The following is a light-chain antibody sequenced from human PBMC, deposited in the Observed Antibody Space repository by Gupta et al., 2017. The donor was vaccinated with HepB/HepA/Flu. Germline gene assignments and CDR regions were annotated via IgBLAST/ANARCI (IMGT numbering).Light chain of an antibody. J-gene: IGKJ2*01. Sequence: EIVMTQSPDTLSVSSGDRATLSCRASQSVNTNLAWYQQRPGQAPRLLIYDTSTRATGIPASFSGSGSGTEFTLTITSLQSEDSAAYYCQQDNDWPYTFGRGNKLEIE. V-gene: IGKV3-15*01. CDR1: QSVNTN. CDR3: QQDNDWPYT. CDR2: DTS.